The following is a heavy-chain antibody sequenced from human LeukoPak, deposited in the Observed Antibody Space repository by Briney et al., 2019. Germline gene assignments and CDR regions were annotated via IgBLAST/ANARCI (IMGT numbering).Heavy chain of an antibody. CDR1: GFTFSRYG. V-gene: IGHV3-30*02. J-gene: IGHJ6*03. CDR2: IRYDGSNK. D-gene: IGHD3-10*01. Sequence: GGSLRLSCAASGFTFSRYGMHWVRQAPGKGLEWVTFIRYDGSNKYYADSVKGRFTISRDNSKNTLYLRMNSLRAEDTAVYYCARVARGYYYYYYMDVWGKGTTVTISS. CDR3: ARVARGYYYYYYMDV.